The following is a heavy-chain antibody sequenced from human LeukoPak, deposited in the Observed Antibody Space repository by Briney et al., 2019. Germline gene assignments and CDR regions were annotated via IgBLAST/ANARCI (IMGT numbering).Heavy chain of an antibody. J-gene: IGHJ4*02. V-gene: IGHV1-18*04. Sequence: ASVKVSCAASGYTFTSYGISWVRQAPGPGLECMGWISAYNGNTNYAQKLQARVTMTPHTSTSTAYTELRSLRSDDTAVYYCARGTPYSSSWEFDYWGQGTLDTVSS. D-gene: IGHD6-13*01. CDR1: GYTFTSYG. CDR3: ARGTPYSSSWEFDY. CDR2: ISAYNGNT.